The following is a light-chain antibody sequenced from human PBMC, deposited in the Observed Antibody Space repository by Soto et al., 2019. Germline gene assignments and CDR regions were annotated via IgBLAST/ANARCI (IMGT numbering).Light chain of an antibody. CDR2: EVS. CDR3: SSYTSSSTRV. J-gene: IGLJ3*02. CDR1: CSDVGGYNY. Sequence: QSALTQPASVSGSPGQSITISCTGTCSDVGGYNYVSWYQQHPGKAPKLMIYEVSNRPSGVSNRFSGSKSGNTASLTISGLQAEDEADYSCSSYTSSSTRVFGGGTKLTVL. V-gene: IGLV2-14*01.